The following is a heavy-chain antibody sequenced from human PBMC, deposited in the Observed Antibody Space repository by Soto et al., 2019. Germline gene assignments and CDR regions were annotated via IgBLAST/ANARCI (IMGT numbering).Heavy chain of an antibody. J-gene: IGHJ4*02. CDR3: ARAHYCGGDCYRGDY. CDR1: GGTFSSYD. D-gene: IGHD2-21*02. Sequence: QVQLVQSGAEVKKPGSSVKVSCKASGGTFSSYDISWVRQAPGQGLEWMGGIIPIFGTANYAQKFQGRVTITADQSTSTAYMELSSLRSEETPVYYRARAHYCGGDCYRGDYWGQGTLVTFSS. CDR2: IIPIFGTA. V-gene: IGHV1-69*01.